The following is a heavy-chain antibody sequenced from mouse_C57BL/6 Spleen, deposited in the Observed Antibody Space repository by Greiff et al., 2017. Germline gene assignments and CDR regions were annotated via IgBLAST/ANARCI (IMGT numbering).Heavy chain of an antibody. D-gene: IGHD2-12*01. CDR1: GYTFTSYW. V-gene: IGHV1-50*01. J-gene: IGHJ4*01. Sequence: VQLQQPGAELVKPGASVKLSCKASGYTFTSYWMQWVKQRPGQGLEWIGEIDPSDSYTNYNQKFKGKATLTVDTSSSTAYMQLSSLTSEDSAVSCCERKSNDDDDKDYWGQGTSVTVSS. CDR3: ERKSNDDDDKDY. CDR2: IDPSDSYT.